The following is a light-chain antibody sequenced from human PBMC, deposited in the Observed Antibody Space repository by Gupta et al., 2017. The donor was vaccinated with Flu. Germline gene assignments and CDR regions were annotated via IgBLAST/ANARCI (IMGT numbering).Light chain of an antibody. CDR3: RQDDNWPRA. CDR2: DAH. J-gene: IGKJ1*01. Sequence: PATLSVSPGERATLSCWASQDISINLAWYQEKPGRGPRLLIFDAHTRATGIPARFSGSGSGTEFTLTISSLQSEDFAIYYCRQDDNWPRAFGQGTKVEIK. CDR1: QDISIN. V-gene: IGKV3-15*01.